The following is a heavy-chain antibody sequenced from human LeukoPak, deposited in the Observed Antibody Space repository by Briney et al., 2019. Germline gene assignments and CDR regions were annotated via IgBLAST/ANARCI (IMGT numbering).Heavy chain of an antibody. Sequence: GGSLRLSCGASGFTFSDHYMDWVRQAPGKGLEWVGRSRNKANSYTTKYAASVNGRFTISRDDSKNALYLQMSSLKTEDTAVYYCTRGGMTPFDYWGQGILVTVSS. J-gene: IGHJ4*02. D-gene: IGHD2-15*01. V-gene: IGHV3-72*01. CDR2: SRNKANSYTT. CDR3: TRGGMTPFDY. CDR1: GFTFSDHY.